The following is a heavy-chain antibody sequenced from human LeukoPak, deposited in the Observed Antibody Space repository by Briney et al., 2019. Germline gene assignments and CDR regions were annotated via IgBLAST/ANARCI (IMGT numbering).Heavy chain of an antibody. D-gene: IGHD3-3*01. V-gene: IGHV1-3*01. Sequence: GASVKVSCKASGYTFTSYAMHWVRQAPGQRLEWMGWINAGNGNTKYSQKSQGRVTITRDTSASTAYMELSSLRSEDTAVYYCASGHYDFWSGPDHYYYGMDVWGQGTTVTVSS. CDR3: ASGHYDFWSGPDHYYYGMDV. CDR1: GYTFTSYA. J-gene: IGHJ6*02. CDR2: INAGNGNT.